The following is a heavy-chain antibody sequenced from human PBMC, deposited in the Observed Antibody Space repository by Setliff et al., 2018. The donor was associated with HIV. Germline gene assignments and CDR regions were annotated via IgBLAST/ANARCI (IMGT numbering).Heavy chain of an antibody. CDR2: IYNSGST. V-gene: IGHV4-39*07. CDR1: GGSISSSSYS. CDR3: ARRNVVVPAALDY. Sequence: SETLSLTCSVSGGSISSSSYSWGWIRQPPGKGLEYIGSIYNSGSTYYNPSLMSRVTISVDTSKSQFSLKLSSVTAADTAVYYCARRNVVVPAALDYWGQGTLVTVSS. J-gene: IGHJ4*02. D-gene: IGHD2-2*01.